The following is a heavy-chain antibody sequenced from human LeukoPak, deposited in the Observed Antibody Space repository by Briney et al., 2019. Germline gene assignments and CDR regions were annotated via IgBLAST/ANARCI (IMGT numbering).Heavy chain of an antibody. D-gene: IGHD3-16*01. Sequence: GASVKVSCKASGYTFTSYGISWVRQAPGQGLEWMGWISAYNGNTDYAQKFQGRVTMTTDTSTNTAYMELRSLRSDDTAVYYCARDTKRSRARWENLGIDPWGQGTLATVSS. CDR1: GYTFTSYG. CDR2: ISAYNGNT. V-gene: IGHV1-18*01. CDR3: ARDTKRSRARWENLGIDP. J-gene: IGHJ5*02.